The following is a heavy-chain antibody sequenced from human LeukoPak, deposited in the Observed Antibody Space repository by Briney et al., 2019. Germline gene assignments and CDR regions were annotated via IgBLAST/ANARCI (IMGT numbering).Heavy chain of an antibody. D-gene: IGHD3-16*01. V-gene: IGHV4-34*01. CDR2: INHSGST. CDR1: GGSFSGYY. Sequence: SETLSVTCAVYGGSFSGYYWSWIRQPPGKGMEWIGEINHSGSTNYNPSLKSRVTISVDTSKNQFSLKLSSVTDSDTAVYYCARPLLGYYYMDVWGKGTTVTVS. CDR3: ARPLLGYYYMDV. J-gene: IGHJ6*03.